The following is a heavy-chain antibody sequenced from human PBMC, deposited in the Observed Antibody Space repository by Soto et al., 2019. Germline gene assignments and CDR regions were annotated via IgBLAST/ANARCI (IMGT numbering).Heavy chain of an antibody. D-gene: IGHD3-22*01. V-gene: IGHV3-21*01. CDR3: ARDTHDDSSGFYYDDAFDV. CDR2: ISGSSSYI. CDR1: GFTFSSYS. Sequence: ESGGGLVKPGGSLRLSCAASGFTFSSYSMNWVRQAPGKGLEWVSSISGSSSYIYYADSVKGRFTISRDNTKNSLYLQMNSLRAEDTAVYYCARDTHDDSSGFYYDDAFDVWCQGTMVTVSS. J-gene: IGHJ3*01.